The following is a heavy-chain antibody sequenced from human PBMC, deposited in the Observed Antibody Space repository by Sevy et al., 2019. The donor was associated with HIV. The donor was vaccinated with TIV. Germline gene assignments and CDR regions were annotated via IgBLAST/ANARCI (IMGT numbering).Heavy chain of an antibody. V-gene: IGHV3-7*03. D-gene: IGHD2-2*01. J-gene: IGHJ4*02. Sequence: GGSLRLSCAASGFTFSGYWMHWVRQAPGKGLEWVANINEDGKTKYYGDSVKGRFSSSRDNARTSLFLQMNNLGVDDTASYFCARALAAAAAYWGQGTLVTVSS. CDR2: INEDGKTK. CDR1: GFTFSGYW. CDR3: ARALAAAAAY.